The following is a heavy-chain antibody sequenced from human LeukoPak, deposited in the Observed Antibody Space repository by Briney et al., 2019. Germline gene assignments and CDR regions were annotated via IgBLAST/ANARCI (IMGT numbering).Heavy chain of an antibody. J-gene: IGHJ4*02. Sequence: GGSLRLSCAASGFTFTSYWMTWVRQAPGKGLGWVANIKEDGSEKYYVDSVKGRFTISRDNAKNSLYLQMNSLRAEDTAVYYCARYSGTYYASSFDYWGQGTLVTVSS. D-gene: IGHD1-26*01. CDR1: GFTFTSYW. CDR2: IKEDGSEK. CDR3: ARYSGTYYASSFDY. V-gene: IGHV3-7*01.